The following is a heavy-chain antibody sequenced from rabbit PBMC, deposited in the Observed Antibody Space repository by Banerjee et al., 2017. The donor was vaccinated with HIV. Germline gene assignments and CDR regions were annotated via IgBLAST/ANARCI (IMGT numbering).Heavy chain of an antibody. J-gene: IGHJ4*01. CDR3: ARDTYGYAGYAYARGYFNL. CDR1: GCSFSTYYY. V-gene: IGHV1S45*01. Sequence: QEQLVESGGGLVQPEGSLTLTCTASGCSFSTYYYVCWVRQAPGKGLEWVGCIYTGRGTTYYASWAKGRFTISKTSSTTVTLQMTSLTAADTATYFCARDTYGYAGYAYARGYFNLWGPGTLVTVS. CDR2: IYTGRGTT. D-gene: IGHD6-1*01.